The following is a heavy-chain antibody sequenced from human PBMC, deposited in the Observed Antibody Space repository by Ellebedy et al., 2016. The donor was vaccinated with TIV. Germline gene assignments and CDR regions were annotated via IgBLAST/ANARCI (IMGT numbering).Heavy chain of an antibody. CDR1: GYTFTSYD. CDR2: VTPNSGYT. V-gene: IGHV1-8*01. D-gene: IGHD6-13*01. Sequence: ASVKVSCKASGYTFTSYDINWVRQAAGQGLEWMGWVTPNSGYTGYAQKFQGRVTMTRDASISTAYMELSSLRSEDTAMYYCAAYRGSWYGGGDDYWGQGTLVTVSS. J-gene: IGHJ4*02. CDR3: AAYRGSWYGGGDDY.